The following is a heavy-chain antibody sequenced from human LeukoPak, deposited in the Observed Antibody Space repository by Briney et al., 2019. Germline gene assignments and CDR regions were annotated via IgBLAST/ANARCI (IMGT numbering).Heavy chain of an antibody. Sequence: SETLSLTCTVSGGSISSGGYYWSWIRQHPGKGLEWIGYIYYSGSTYYNPSLKSRVTISVDTSKNQFSLKLSSVTAADTAVYYCAREGHYYDSSGYYYVRAFDIWGQGTMVTVSS. CDR2: IYYSGST. D-gene: IGHD3-22*01. CDR3: AREGHYYDSSGYYYVRAFDI. J-gene: IGHJ3*02. CDR1: GGSISSGGYY. V-gene: IGHV4-31*03.